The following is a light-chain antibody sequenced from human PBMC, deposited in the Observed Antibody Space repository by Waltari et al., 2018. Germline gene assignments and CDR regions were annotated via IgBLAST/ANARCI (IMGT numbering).Light chain of an antibody. Sequence: EIVLTQSPATLSLSPGERATLSCRASQSVSSYSAWYQQKPGQAPRLLIYDASNRATGIPARFSGSGSGTDFTLTISSLEPEDSAVYYCQQRSNWPPLTFGGGTKVEIK. CDR2: DAS. CDR3: QQRSNWPPLT. V-gene: IGKV3-11*01. CDR1: QSVSSY. J-gene: IGKJ4*01.